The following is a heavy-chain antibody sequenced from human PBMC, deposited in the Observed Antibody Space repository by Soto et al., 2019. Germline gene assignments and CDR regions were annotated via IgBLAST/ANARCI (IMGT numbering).Heavy chain of an antibody. CDR2: IYPGNSNT. CDR3: ARRRMAASGWDV. D-gene: IGHD6-13*01. V-gene: IGHV5-51*01. CDR1: GYSFTSYW. J-gene: IGHJ6*02. Sequence: GESLNISCDGSGYSFTSYWIGWVRQMPGKGPEWMGIIYPGNSNTRYSPSFQGQVTISADKSISTAYLQWSSLKASDTAMYYCARRRMAASGWDVWGQGTTVTSP.